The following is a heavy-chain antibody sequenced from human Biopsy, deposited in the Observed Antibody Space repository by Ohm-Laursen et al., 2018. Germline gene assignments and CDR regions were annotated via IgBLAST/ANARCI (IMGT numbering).Heavy chain of an antibody. V-gene: IGHV4-31*02. CDR2: IHYSGNT. D-gene: IGHD3-16*01. Sequence: SQTLSLTWTVSGVSINTGGYYWTWIRQHPGTGPEWIGYIHYSGNTLYNPSLKSRLTISVDTSRNQFSLKLTSVTAADTALYYCTRAGGGKIYGLWGQGTLVTVSS. CDR1: GVSINTGGYY. J-gene: IGHJ4*02. CDR3: TRAGGGKIYGL.